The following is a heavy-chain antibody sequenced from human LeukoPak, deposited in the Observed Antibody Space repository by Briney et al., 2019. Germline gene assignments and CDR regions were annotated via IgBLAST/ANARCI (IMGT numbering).Heavy chain of an antibody. D-gene: IGHD3-22*01. CDR2: IYSNEHT. J-gene: IGHJ3*01. Sequence: SETLSLTCSVSGDSITSFDWSWVRQPAGKGLEWIGRIYSNEHTYSNPSLRGRVTISVDKSRNLVSLRLSSVAAADTGVYYCARDRGIGIVESRVAFDLWGKGTMVTVS. CDR3: ARDRGIGIVESRVAFDL. V-gene: IGHV4-4*07. CDR1: GDSITSFD.